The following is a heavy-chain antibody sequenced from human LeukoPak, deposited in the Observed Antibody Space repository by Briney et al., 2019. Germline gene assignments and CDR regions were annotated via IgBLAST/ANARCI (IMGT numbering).Heavy chain of an antibody. CDR1: GFTFSSYV. CDR2: ITGSGGDT. CDR3: AKLYGGYPATPRFDY. J-gene: IGHJ4*02. D-gene: IGHD2-15*01. Sequence: PGGSLRLSCAASGFTFSSYVMTWVRQAPGKGLEWVSGITGSGGDTYYADSVKGRFTISRDISRSTLFLQMNSLRAEDTAVYYCAKLYGGYPATPRFDYWGQGTLVTVSS. V-gene: IGHV3-23*01.